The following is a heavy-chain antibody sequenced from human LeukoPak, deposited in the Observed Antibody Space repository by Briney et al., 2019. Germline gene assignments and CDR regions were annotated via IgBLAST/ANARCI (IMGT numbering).Heavy chain of an antibody. J-gene: IGHJ5*02. CDR1: GFTVSSNY. CDR3: AKTGLIAAAGTWWFDP. Sequence: GGSLRLSCAASGFTVSSNYMSWVRQAPGKGLEWVSVIYSGGSTYYADSVKGRFTISRDNSKNTLYLQMNSLRAEDTAVYYCAKTGLIAAAGTWWFDPWGQGTLVTVSS. CDR2: IYSGGST. V-gene: IGHV3-53*01. D-gene: IGHD6-13*01.